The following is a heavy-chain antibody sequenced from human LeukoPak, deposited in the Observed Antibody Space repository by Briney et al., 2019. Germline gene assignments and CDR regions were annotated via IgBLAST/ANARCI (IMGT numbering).Heavy chain of an antibody. Sequence: GGSLRLSRAASGFTFSSYEMNWVRQAPGKGLEWVSYISSSGSTIYYADSVKGRFTISRDNAKNSLYLQMNSLRAEDTAVYYCAREDEPSTYPYYYGMDVWGQGTTVTVSS. V-gene: IGHV3-48*03. CDR3: AREDEPSTYPYYYGMDV. J-gene: IGHJ6*02. CDR2: ISSSGSTI. D-gene: IGHD2-21*01. CDR1: GFTFSSYE.